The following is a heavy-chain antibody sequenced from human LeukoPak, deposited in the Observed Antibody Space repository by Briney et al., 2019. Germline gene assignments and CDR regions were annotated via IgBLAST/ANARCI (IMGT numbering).Heavy chain of an antibody. CDR2: IIPIFGTA. J-gene: IGHJ4*02. D-gene: IGHD2-21*01. Sequence: ASVMVSCKASGGTFISYAISWVRQAPGQGLEWMGGIIPIFGTANYAQKFQGRVTITADESTSTAYMELSSLRSEDTAVYYCASTPQGGDPRTEVYFDYWGQGTLVTVSS. CDR1: GGTFISYA. CDR3: ASTPQGGDPRTEVYFDY. V-gene: IGHV1-69*13.